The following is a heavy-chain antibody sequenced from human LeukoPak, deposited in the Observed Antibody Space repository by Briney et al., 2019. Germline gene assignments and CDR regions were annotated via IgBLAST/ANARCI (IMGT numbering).Heavy chain of an antibody. CDR2: VSYDGSY. CDR3: ATQGRGSSGYYFDH. J-gene: IGHJ4*02. V-gene: IGHV3-30*04. Sequence: GGSLRLSCAASGFTFSSYVMHWVRQAPGKGLEWVAVVSYDGSYKNADSVKGRVTISRDNSRNTLYLQMNSLRAEDSAVCYCATQGRGSSGYYFDHWGQGTLVTVSS. D-gene: IGHD3-22*01. CDR1: GFTFSSYV.